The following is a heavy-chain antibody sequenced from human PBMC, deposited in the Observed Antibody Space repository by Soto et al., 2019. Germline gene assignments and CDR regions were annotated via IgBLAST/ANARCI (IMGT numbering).Heavy chain of an antibody. J-gene: IGHJ4*02. CDR1: GYTFTSYD. D-gene: IGHD1-26*01. Sequence: ASVKVSCKASGYTFTSYDINWVRQATGQRLECMGWINAGNGNTKYAQKFQGRVTLTRDTSANTVYMELSSLISEDTAVYYCARGLSGFDSWGQGTLVTVSS. CDR3: ARGLSGFDS. CDR2: INAGNGNT. V-gene: IGHV1-3*01.